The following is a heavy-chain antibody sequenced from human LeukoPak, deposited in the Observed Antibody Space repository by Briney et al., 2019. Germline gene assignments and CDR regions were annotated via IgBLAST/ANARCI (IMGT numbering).Heavy chain of an antibody. J-gene: IGHJ6*03. D-gene: IGHD3-10*01. CDR3: ARQVTRVKGVLYYYYYYMDV. CDR1: GYTFTSYD. Sequence: ASVKVSCKASGYTFTSYDINWVRQATGQGLEWMGWMNPNSGNTGYAQKFQGRVTITRNTSISTAYMELSSLRSEDTAVYYCARQVTRVKGVLYYYYYYMDVWGKGTTVTVSS. V-gene: IGHV1-8*03. CDR2: MNPNSGNT.